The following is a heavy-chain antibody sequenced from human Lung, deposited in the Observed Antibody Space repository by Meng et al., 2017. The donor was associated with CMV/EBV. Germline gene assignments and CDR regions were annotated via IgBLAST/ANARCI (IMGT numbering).Heavy chain of an antibody. Sequence: SVXVSXKVYGGTFSSNPISWVRQAPGQGLEWMGGIIPVFGTPNYGQKFQGRVTVTTDESTSTAYMELSSRRSEDTALYYCARDRTGDCSSTSCYNYYYYYFMDVXGEGXTVTVSS. V-gene: IGHV1-69*05. CDR2: IIPVFGTP. D-gene: IGHD2-2*02. CDR3: ARDRTGDCSSTSCYNYYYYYFMDV. CDR1: GGTFSSNP. J-gene: IGHJ6*04.